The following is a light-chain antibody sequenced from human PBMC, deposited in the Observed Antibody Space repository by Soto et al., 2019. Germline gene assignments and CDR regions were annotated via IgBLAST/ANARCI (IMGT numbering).Light chain of an antibody. CDR3: QQYDDSPGT. CDR1: QSVSSSY. J-gene: IGKJ1*01. Sequence: IVLTQSPGTLSLSPGERATLSCRASQSVSSSYLAWYQQKPGQAPRLLIYGASNRATAIPARFSGSGSGTDFTLTISRLEPEDFAVYYCQQYDDSPGTFGQGTKVEIK. CDR2: GAS. V-gene: IGKV3-20*01.